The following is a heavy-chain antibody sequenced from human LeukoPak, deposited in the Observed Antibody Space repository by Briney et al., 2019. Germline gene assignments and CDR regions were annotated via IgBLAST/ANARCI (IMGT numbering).Heavy chain of an antibody. CDR1: GFTVSSNY. Sequence: GGSLRLSCAASGFTVSSNYMSWVRQAPGKGLEWVSVIYSGGSTYYADSVKGRFTISRDNSKNTLYLQMNSLRAEDTAVYYCARSTGTTSYYYYGMDVWGQGATVTVSS. CDR2: IYSGGST. CDR3: ARSTGTTSYYYYGMDV. V-gene: IGHV3-53*01. D-gene: IGHD1-1*01. J-gene: IGHJ6*02.